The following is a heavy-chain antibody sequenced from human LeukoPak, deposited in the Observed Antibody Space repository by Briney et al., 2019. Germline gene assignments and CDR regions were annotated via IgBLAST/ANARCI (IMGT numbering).Heavy chain of an antibody. CDR3: ARGYYDSSGAFDY. V-gene: IGHV4-38-2*01. CDR2: IYHSGST. J-gene: IGHJ4*02. D-gene: IGHD3-22*01. CDR1: GYSISSGYY. Sequence: SETLSLTCAVSGYSISSGYYWGWIRQPPGKGLEWIGSIYHSGSTYYNPSLKSRVTISVDTSKNQFSLKLSSVTAAGTAVYYCARGYYDSSGAFDYWGQGTLVTVSS.